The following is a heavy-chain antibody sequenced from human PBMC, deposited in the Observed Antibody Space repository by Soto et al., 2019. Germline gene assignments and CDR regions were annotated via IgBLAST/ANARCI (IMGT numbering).Heavy chain of an antibody. Sequence: EVQLVESGGGLVQPGGSLRLSCAASGFSITNTCMHWVRQAPGKGLEWVGRVKSKADGGTADYAAPVKGRFTVSRDDSKNTQYLEMNSLKMEDTAVYYCNPYPDFWGGHTPLWGQGTLVTVSS. D-gene: IGHD3-3*01. V-gene: IGHV3-15*07. CDR2: VKSKADGGTA. J-gene: IGHJ4*02. CDR3: NPYPDFWGGHTPL. CDR1: GFSITNTC.